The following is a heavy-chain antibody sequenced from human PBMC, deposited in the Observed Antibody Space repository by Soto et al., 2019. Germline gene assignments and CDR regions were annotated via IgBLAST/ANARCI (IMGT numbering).Heavy chain of an antibody. V-gene: IGHV1-2*02. Sequence: ASVKVSCKASGYTFTGHYIHWVRQAPEQGPEWMGEIGPESGASRYAEKFQGRVTMTLDTSITTVYMELKNLSPDDTAVYYCGRGRSGQIVVFYWGQGTPDTVSS. J-gene: IGHJ4*02. CDR1: GYTFTGHY. D-gene: IGHD1-26*01. CDR2: IGPESGAS. CDR3: GRGRSGQIVVFY.